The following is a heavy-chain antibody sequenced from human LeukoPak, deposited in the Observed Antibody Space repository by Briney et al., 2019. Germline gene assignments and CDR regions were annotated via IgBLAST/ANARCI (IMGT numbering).Heavy chain of an antibody. CDR3: ARDLMVRGSYWFDP. CDR2: IIPIFGTA. CDR1: GGTFSSYA. D-gene: IGHD3-10*01. J-gene: IGHJ5*02. V-gene: IGHV1-69*13. Sequence: SVKVSCKASGGTFSSYAISWERQAPGQGLEWMGGIIPIFGTANYAQKFQGRVTITADESTSTAYMELSSLRSEDTAVYYCARDLMVRGSYWFDPWGQGTLVTVSS.